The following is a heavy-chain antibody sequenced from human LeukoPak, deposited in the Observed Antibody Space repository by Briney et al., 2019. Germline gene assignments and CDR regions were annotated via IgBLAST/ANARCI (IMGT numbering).Heavy chain of an antibody. Sequence: ASVKVSCKASDYTFTNYGISWVRQAPGQGLEWMGWISAYNGNTNQAQKLQGRVTMTTDTSTRTAYMELRSLRSDDTAVYYCARDYYDGSGYYYAFAYWGQGTLVTVSS. CDR3: ARDYYDGSGYYYAFAY. J-gene: IGHJ4*02. CDR2: ISAYNGNT. V-gene: IGHV1-18*01. D-gene: IGHD3-22*01. CDR1: DYTFTNYG.